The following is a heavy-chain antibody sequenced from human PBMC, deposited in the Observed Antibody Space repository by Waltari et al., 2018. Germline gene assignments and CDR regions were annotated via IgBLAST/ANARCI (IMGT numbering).Heavy chain of an antibody. J-gene: IGHJ3*02. CDR3: ARGDYVWGSYRYDAFDI. Sequence: EVQLVESGGGLVQPGGSLRLSCAASGFTFSSYAMHWVRQAPGKGLEYVSAISSNGGSTYYAKSVKGSFTSSRDNSKNTLYLQMGSLRAEDMAVYYCARGDYVWGSYRYDAFDIWGQGTMVTVSS. D-gene: IGHD3-16*02. CDR2: ISSNGGST. V-gene: IGHV3-64*01. CDR1: GFTFSSYA.